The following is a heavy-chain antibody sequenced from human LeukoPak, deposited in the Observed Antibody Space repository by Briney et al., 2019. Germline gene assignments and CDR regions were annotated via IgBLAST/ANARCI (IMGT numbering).Heavy chain of an antibody. D-gene: IGHD5-24*01. CDR1: GGSISSYY. CDR3: ARGWNGYNYGYYGMDV. CDR2: IYYSGST. J-gene: IGHJ6*02. V-gene: IGHV4-59*01. Sequence: SETLSLTCTVSGGSISSYYWSWIRQPPGKGLEWIGYIYYSGSTNYNPSLKSRVTISVDTSKNQFSLKLSSVTAADTAVYYCARGWNGYNYGYYGMDVWGQGTTVTVSS.